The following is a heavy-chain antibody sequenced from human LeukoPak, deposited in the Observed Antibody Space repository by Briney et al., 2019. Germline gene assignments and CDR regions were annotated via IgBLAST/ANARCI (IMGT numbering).Heavy chain of an antibody. V-gene: IGHV3-7*04. CDR1: GFTFSTSW. D-gene: IGHD3-22*01. J-gene: IGHJ4*02. CDR3: VWAGIFWNSKYYSDQ. CDR2: INQDGSAT. Sequence: GGSLRLSCAASGFTFSTSWMTWVRQAPGKGLEWVADINQDGSATASVDSVKGRFTISRDNTKNSLFLYMNSLRAEDTAVYYCVWAGIFWNSKYYSDQWGQGTLVTVSS.